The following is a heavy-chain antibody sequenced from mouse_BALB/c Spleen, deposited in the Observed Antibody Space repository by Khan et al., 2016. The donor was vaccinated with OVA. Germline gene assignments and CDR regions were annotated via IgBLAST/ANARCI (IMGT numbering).Heavy chain of an antibody. CDR2: ISYSGNT. CDR3: ARVYGGDFDY. CDR1: GYSITSDYA. D-gene: IGHD1-1*01. V-gene: IGHV3-2*02. Sequence: EVQLQESGPGLVKPSQSLSLICTVTGYSITSDYAWNWIRQFPGNKLEWMGFISYSGNTKYNPSLISRISITRDTSKNQFFLQLNSVTTEDTATYYCARVYGGDFDYWGQGTTLTVSS. J-gene: IGHJ2*01.